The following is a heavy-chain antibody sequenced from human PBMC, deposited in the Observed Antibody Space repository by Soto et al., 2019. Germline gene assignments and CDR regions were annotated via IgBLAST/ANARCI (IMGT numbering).Heavy chain of an antibody. Sequence: QLQLQESGSGLVKPSQTLSLTCAVSGGSISSGGYSWSWIRQPPGKGLEWIGYIYHSGSTYYNPSLQSRVTTSVDRSKNQFSLKLSSVTAADTAVYYCARGGVDYYDSSGYYFSPYYFDYWGQGTLVTVSS. J-gene: IGHJ4*02. CDR2: IYHSGST. CDR3: ARGGVDYYDSSGYYFSPYYFDY. D-gene: IGHD3-22*01. V-gene: IGHV4-30-2*01. CDR1: GGSISSGGYS.